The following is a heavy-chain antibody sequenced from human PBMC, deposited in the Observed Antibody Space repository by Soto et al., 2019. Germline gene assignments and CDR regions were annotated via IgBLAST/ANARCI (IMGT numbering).Heavy chain of an antibody. D-gene: IGHD2-15*01. Sequence: SETLSLTCTVSGGSISSYYWSWIRQPPGKGLEWMGYIYYSGSTNYNPSLKSRVTISVDTSKNQFSLKLSSVTAADTAVYYCARDGGYCSGGSCRLIAFDIWGQGTMVTVSS. CDR3: ARDGGYCSGGSCRLIAFDI. J-gene: IGHJ3*02. CDR2: IYYSGST. V-gene: IGHV4-59*01. CDR1: GGSISSYY.